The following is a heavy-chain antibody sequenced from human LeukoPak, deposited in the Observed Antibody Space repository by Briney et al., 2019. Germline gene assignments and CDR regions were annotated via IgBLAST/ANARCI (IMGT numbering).Heavy chain of an antibody. CDR2: IYYSGST. D-gene: IGHD1-26*01. CDR3: ARGGVGGYYYYYYMDV. J-gene: IGHJ6*03. CDR1: GGSISSYY. Sequence: SETLSLTCTVSGGSISSYYWSWIRQPPGKGLEWIGYIYYSGSTNYNPSLKSRVTISVDTSKNQFSLKLSSVTAADTAVYYCARGGVGGYYYYYYMDVWGKGTTVTISS. V-gene: IGHV4-59*01.